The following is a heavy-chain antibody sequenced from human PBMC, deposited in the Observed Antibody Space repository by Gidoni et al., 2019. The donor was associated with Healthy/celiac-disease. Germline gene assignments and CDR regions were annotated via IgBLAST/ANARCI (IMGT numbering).Heavy chain of an antibody. Sequence: QVQLVQSGAEVKKPGASVKVSCKASGYTFTSYYMPWVRQAPGQGLEWMGIINPSGGSTSYEQKFQGRVTMTRDTSTSTVYMELSSLRSEDTAVYYCARGSMAPSTYYDFWSGYFSYYYYGMDVWGQGTTVTVSS. CDR1: GYTFTSYY. CDR2: INPSGGST. V-gene: IGHV1-46*01. J-gene: IGHJ6*02. D-gene: IGHD3-3*01. CDR3: ARGSMAPSTYYDFWSGYFSYYYYGMDV.